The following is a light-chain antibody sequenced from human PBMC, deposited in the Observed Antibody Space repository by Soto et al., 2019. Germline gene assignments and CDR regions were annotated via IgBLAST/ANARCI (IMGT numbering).Light chain of an antibody. Sequence: QSVLTQPPSVSGAPGQRVTISCTGSSSNIGAGYDVHWYQQLPGTAPKLLIYGNSNRPSGVPDRFSGSKSGTSASLAITGLDAEDEADYYCQSYDSSPSVVFGGGTKVTVL. CDR1: SSNIGAGYD. V-gene: IGLV1-40*01. J-gene: IGLJ2*01. CDR2: GNS. CDR3: QSYDSSPSVV.